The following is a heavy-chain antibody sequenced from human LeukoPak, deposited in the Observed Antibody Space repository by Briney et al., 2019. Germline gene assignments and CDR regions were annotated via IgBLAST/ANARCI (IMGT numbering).Heavy chain of an antibody. J-gene: IGHJ3*02. CDR1: GGSIISSNW. V-gene: IGHV4-4*02. Sequence: PSETLSLTCAVSGGSIISSNWWSWVRQPPGKGLEWIGEIYHSGSTNYNPSLKGRVTISVVTSKNQFSLKLSFVTAADTAVYYCARGANWNLGAFDIWGQGTMVTVSS. CDR3: ARGANWNLGAFDI. CDR2: IYHSGST. D-gene: IGHD1-7*01.